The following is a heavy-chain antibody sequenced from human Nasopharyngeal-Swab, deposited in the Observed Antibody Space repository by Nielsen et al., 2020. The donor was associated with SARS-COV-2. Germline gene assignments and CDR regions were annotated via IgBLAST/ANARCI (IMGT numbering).Heavy chain of an antibody. CDR3: ARDGDYGDYADFDY. Sequence: GGSLRLSCAASGFTFSGYSMNWVRQAPGEGLEWVSSISSSSAYIYYAGSVKGRFTVSRDNAKYSLYLQMNSLRAEDTAVYYCARDGDYGDYADFDYWGQGTLVAVSS. J-gene: IGHJ4*02. CDR2: ISSSSAYI. CDR1: GFTFSGYS. D-gene: IGHD4-17*01. V-gene: IGHV3-21*01.